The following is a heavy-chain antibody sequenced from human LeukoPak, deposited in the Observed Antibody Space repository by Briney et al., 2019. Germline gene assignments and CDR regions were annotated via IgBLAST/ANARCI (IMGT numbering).Heavy chain of an antibody. J-gene: IGHJ4*02. Sequence: SETLSLTCTVSGGSISSYYWSWIRQPPGKGLEWIGYIYYSGSTNYNPSLKSRVTISLDTSKNQFSLKLSSVTAADTAVYYCARLYCGGDCSSPDYFDYWGQGTLATVSS. V-gene: IGHV4-59*01. CDR3: ARLYCGGDCSSPDYFDY. CDR1: GGSISSYY. D-gene: IGHD2-21*02. CDR2: IYYSGST.